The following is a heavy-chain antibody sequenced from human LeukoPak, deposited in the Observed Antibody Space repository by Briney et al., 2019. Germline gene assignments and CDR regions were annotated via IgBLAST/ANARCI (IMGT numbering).Heavy chain of an antibody. CDR3: AKTRRSSSFDY. V-gene: IGHV3-23*01. J-gene: IGHJ4*02. D-gene: IGHD6-6*01. CDR1: GFTFSNYA. CDR2: ISGSGGST. Sequence: GGSLRLSCAASGFTFSNYAMSWVRQAPGKGLEWVSAISGSGGSTYYADSVKGRFTISRDNSKNTLYLQMNSLRAEDTAVHYCAKTRRSSSFDYWGQGTLVTVSS.